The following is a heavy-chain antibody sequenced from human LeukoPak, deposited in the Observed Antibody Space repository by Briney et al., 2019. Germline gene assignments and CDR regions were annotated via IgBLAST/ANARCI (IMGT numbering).Heavy chain of an antibody. CDR2: INYSGNT. Sequence: PSETLSLTCTVSGGSISSSSYDWGWIRQPPGKGLEWIGSINYSGNTYYNPPLKSRVIISVDTSKNQFSLKLTSVTAADMAVYYCARRLVVGNSGYYFDYWGQGTLVTVSS. V-gene: IGHV4-39*01. CDR3: ARRLVVGNSGYYFDY. CDR1: GGSISSSSYD. D-gene: IGHD1-26*01. J-gene: IGHJ4*02.